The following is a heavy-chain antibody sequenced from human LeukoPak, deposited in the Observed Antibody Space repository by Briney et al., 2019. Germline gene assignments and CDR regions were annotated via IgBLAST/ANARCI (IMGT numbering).Heavy chain of an antibody. D-gene: IGHD6-13*01. V-gene: IGHV3-7*01. J-gene: IGHJ4*02. Sequence: GGSLTLSCAASGFTFSNYWMSWVRQAPGKGLEWVANIKEDGSEKYYVDSVKGRFTISRYNARNSLYLQMNSLRAEDTAVYYCARGRQLGYSGQGTLVTVSS. CDR3: ARGRQLGY. CDR2: IKEDGSEK. CDR1: GFTFSNYW.